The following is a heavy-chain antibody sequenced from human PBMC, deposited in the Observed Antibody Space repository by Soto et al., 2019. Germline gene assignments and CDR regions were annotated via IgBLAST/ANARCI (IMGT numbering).Heavy chain of an antibody. V-gene: IGHV3-23*01. D-gene: IGHD4-17*01. CDR2: ISGSGGSA. J-gene: IGHJ4*02. CDR1: GFTFSSYA. CDR3: AKENPDYGDPDY. Sequence: EVQLLESGGGLVQPGGSLRLSCAASGFTFSSYAMSWVRQAPGKGLAWVSSISGSGGSAYYADSVKGRFTISRDNSKNTVYLQMNSLRAEDTAVYFCAKENPDYGDPDYWGQGILVTVSS.